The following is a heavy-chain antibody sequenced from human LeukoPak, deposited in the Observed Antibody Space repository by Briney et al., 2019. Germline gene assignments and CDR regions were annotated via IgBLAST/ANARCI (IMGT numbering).Heavy chain of an antibody. J-gene: IGHJ3*02. CDR1: GFTFSSYA. D-gene: IGHD3-10*01. CDR2: ISYDGSNK. CDR3: ARVTSHRDTMVRGVIRNAFDI. Sequence: SGGSLRLSCAASGFTFSSYAMHWVRQAPGKGLEWVAVISYDGSNKYYADSVKGRFTISRDNSKNTLYLQMDSLRAEDTAVYYCARVTSHRDTMVRGVIRNAFDIWGQGTMVTVSS. V-gene: IGHV3-30*01.